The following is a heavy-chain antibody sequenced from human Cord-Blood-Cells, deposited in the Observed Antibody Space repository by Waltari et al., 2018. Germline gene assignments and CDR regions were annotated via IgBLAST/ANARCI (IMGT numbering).Heavy chain of an antibody. D-gene: IGHD6-13*01. CDR3: ARRLTSYSSSWFDY. J-gene: IGHJ4*02. CDR1: GYTFTSHD. Sequence: QVQLVQSGAEVKKPGASVKVSCKASGYTFTSHDYNRVGKATGQGLEWMGWMNPNSGNTGYAQKFQGRVTITRNTSISTAYMELSSLRSEDTAVYYCARRLTSYSSSWFDYWGQGTLVTVSS. V-gene: IGHV1-8*03. CDR2: MNPNSGNT.